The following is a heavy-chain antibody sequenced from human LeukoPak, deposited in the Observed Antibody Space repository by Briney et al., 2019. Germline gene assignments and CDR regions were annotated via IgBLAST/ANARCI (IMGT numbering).Heavy chain of an antibody. CDR1: GYTFTSYG. J-gene: IGHJ6*03. V-gene: IGHV1-18*01. CDR3: ARAYYDFWSGPYYMDV. CDR2: MSAYNGNT. Sequence: GASVKVSCNASGYTFTSYGISWVRQAPGQGLEWMGWMSAYNGNTNYAQKLQGRVTMTTDTSTSTAYMELRSLRSDDTAVYYCARAYYDFWSGPYYMDVWGKGTTVTVSS. D-gene: IGHD3-3*01.